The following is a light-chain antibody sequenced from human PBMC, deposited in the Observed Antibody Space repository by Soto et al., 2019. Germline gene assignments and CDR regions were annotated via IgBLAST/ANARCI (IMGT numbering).Light chain of an antibody. J-gene: IGKJ3*01. CDR2: GAS. CDR1: QSVSSSY. CDR3: QQYGSSPPGVT. V-gene: IGKV3-20*01. Sequence: EIGLTQSAATLSLSFGERATLTWRASQSVSSSYLAWYQQKPGKAPRLLIDGASSRATGIPDRFSGSGSGKDFTLNISRLEPEDFAVYYCQQYGSSPPGVTFGPGTKVDIK.